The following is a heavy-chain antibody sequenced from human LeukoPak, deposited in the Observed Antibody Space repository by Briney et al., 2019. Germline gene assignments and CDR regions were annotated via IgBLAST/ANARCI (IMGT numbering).Heavy chain of an antibody. Sequence: SETLSLTCAVSGYSISSGYYWGWIRQPPGKGLEWIGSIYHSGSTYYNPSLKSRVTMSVDTSKNQFSLKLSSVTAADTAVYYCARHYYDSSGPAFDIWGQGTMVTVSS. CDR1: GYSISSGYY. CDR3: ARHYYDSSGPAFDI. J-gene: IGHJ3*02. V-gene: IGHV4-38-2*01. CDR2: IYHSGST. D-gene: IGHD3-22*01.